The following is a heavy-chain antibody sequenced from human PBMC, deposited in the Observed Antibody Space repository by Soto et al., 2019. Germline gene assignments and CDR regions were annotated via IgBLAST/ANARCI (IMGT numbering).Heavy chain of an antibody. J-gene: IGHJ4*02. CDR3: ARDDPDIVVVPAGDWSDY. V-gene: IGHV3-21*01. CDR2: ISSSSSYI. CDR1: GFTFSSYS. Sequence: PGGSLRLSCAASGFTFSSYSMNWVRQAPGKGLEWVSSISSSSSYIYYADSVKGRFTISRDNAKNSLYLQMNSLRAEDTAVYYCARDDPDIVVVPAGDWSDYWGQGTLVTVSS. D-gene: IGHD2-2*01.